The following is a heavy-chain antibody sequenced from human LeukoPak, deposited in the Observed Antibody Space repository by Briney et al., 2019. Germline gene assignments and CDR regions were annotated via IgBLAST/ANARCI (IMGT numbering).Heavy chain of an antibody. D-gene: IGHD3-22*01. Sequence: GASVKVSCKASGYTFTSYDINWVRQAPGQGLEWMGWMNPNSGNAGYAQKFQGRLTMTMKASISTAYMELRSLRSEDTAVYYCARGQHHYDGSGSSYSFDDWGQGTLVTVSS. J-gene: IGHJ4*02. CDR1: GYTFTSYD. CDR2: MNPNSGNA. CDR3: ARGQHHYDGSGSSYSFDD. V-gene: IGHV1-8*01.